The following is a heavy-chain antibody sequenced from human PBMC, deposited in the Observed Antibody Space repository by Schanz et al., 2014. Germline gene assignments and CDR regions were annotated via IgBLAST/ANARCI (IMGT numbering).Heavy chain of an antibody. CDR1: GFTLSSYA. Sequence: EVQLLESGGGLVQPGGSLRLSCAASGFTLSSYAMTWVRQAPGMGLEWVSAISGRDGSTYYADSVRGRFTISRDNSKNTLYLQMNSLRAEDTAVYYCANNWNLDYWGQGTLVTVSS. J-gene: IGHJ4*02. CDR2: ISGRDGST. V-gene: IGHV3-23*01. D-gene: IGHD1-20*01. CDR3: ANNWNLDY.